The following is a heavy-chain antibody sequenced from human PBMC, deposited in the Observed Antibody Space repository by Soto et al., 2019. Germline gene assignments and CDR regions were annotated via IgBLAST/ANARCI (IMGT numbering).Heavy chain of an antibody. D-gene: IGHD3-9*01. Sequence: PSETLSLTCTVSGGSISSYYWSWIRQPPGKGLEWIGYIYYSGSTNYNPSLKSRVTISVDTSKNQFSLKLSSVTAADTAVYYCARYFDWPSAFDIWGQGTMVTV. J-gene: IGHJ3*02. V-gene: IGHV4-59*01. CDR1: GGSISSYY. CDR2: IYYSGST. CDR3: ARYFDWPSAFDI.